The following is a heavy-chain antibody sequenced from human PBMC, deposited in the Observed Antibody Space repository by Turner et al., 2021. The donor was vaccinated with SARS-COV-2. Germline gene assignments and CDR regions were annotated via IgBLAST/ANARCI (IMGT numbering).Heavy chain of an antibody. V-gene: IGHV3-21*01. CDR1: GFTFSNYS. D-gene: IGHD3-22*01. Sequence: EVQLVESGGGLVKPGGSLRLSCAASGFTFSNYSMNWVRQAPGKGLEWVSSISSRSSYIYYADSVKGRFTISRDNDKNSLYLQMNSLRAEDTAVYYCARARWHYYDSSGYYPDAFDIWGQGTMVTVSS. CDR3: ARARWHYYDSSGYYPDAFDI. J-gene: IGHJ3*02. CDR2: ISSRSSYI.